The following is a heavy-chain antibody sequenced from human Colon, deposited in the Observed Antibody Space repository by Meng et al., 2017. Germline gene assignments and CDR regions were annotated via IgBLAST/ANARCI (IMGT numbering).Heavy chain of an antibody. CDR2: DYYTGSA. CDR1: GGSVSSPCYY. V-gene: IGHV4-61*03. D-gene: IGHD1-26*01. CDR3: ARGRGSYSSIDF. J-gene: IGHJ4*02. Sequence: VQLKGSGPRLARPSGTLSLTCTLSGGSVSSPCYYWSWIRQTPGKGLEWIGYDYYTGSANYNPSLKSRVTISVDTSKNHFSLILTSVTAADTAVYYCARGRGSYSSIDFWGQGTLVTVSS.